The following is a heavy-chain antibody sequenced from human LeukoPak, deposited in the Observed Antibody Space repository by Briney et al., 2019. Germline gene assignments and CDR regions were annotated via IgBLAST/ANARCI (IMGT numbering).Heavy chain of an antibody. J-gene: IGHJ4*02. Sequence: GGSLRLSCAASGFTVSSNYMSWVRQAPGKGLEWVSVIYSGGSTYYADSVKGRFTISRDNSKNTLYLQMNSLRAEDTAVYYCATRAAGNSFYMWELPTPGYWGQGTLVTVSS. V-gene: IGHV3-53*01. D-gene: IGHD1-26*01. CDR1: GFTVSSNY. CDR3: ATRAAGNSFYMWELPTPGY. CDR2: IYSGGST.